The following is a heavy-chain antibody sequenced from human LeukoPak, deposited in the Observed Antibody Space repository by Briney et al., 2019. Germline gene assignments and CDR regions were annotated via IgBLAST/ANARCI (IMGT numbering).Heavy chain of an antibody. Sequence: SETLSLTCTVSGGSISSYYWSWIRQPPGKGLEWIGSIYYSGSTNYNPSLKSRVTISVDTSKNQFSLKLSSVTAADTAVYYCARQRQLVGFDYWGQGTLVTVSS. J-gene: IGHJ4*02. CDR1: GGSISSYY. CDR3: ARQRQLVGFDY. D-gene: IGHD6-6*01. CDR2: IYYSGST. V-gene: IGHV4-59*08.